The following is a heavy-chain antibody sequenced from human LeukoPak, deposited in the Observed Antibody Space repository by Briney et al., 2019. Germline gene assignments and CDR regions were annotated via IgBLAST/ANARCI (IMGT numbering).Heavy chain of an antibody. CDR2: ISNDSTTT. V-gene: IGHV3-74*01. J-gene: IGHJ4*02. Sequence: AGGSLRLSCVASGFSISNFWMHWVRQAPGKGLMLVSRISNDSTTTNYADSVNGRFPISRDNAKNMVYLQMNSLRAEDTAVYYCAKFLSPVLWGQGTLVTVSS. CDR3: AKFLSPVL. D-gene: IGHD3-16*02. CDR1: GFSISNFW.